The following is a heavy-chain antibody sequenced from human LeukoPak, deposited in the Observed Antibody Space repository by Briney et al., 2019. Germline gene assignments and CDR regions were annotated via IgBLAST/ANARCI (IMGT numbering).Heavy chain of an antibody. CDR1: GGSFTGYY. CDR3: ASTPTGYSSVWYGF. V-gene: IGHV4-34*01. D-gene: IGHD6-19*01. CDR2: INHSGST. J-gene: IGHJ4*02. Sequence: SETLSLTCAVYGGSFTGYYWSCIRQPPGKGLEWIGEINHSGSTNYNPSLKSRVTISVDTSKNPFSLKLSSVTAADTAVYYCASTPTGYSSVWYGFWGQGTLVTVSS.